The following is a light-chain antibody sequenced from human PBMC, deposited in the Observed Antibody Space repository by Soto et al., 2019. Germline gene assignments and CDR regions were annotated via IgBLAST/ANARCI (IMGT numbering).Light chain of an antibody. V-gene: IGKV1-39*01. CDR2: VAS. J-gene: IGKJ2*01. Sequence: DIQMTQSPSSLSASVGDRVTLTCRASQSISNSSNWYQQRPGKAPKLLISVASNLQSGVPSRFSGSGSGTEFTLTISSLQPEEFATYYCQQRYRIPYTFGQGTRLEIK. CDR1: QSISNS. CDR3: QQRYRIPYT.